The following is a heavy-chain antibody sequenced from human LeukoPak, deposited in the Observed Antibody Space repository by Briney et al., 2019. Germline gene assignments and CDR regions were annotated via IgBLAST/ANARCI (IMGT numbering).Heavy chain of an antibody. Sequence: SVKVSCKASGGTFSSYAISWVRQAPGQGPEWMGGIIPIFGTANYAQKFQGRVTITTDESTSTAYMELSSLRSEDTAVYYCARDKAAAGTNWFDPWGQGTLVTVSS. D-gene: IGHD6-13*01. CDR3: ARDKAAAGTNWFDP. CDR1: GGTFSSYA. J-gene: IGHJ5*02. CDR2: IIPIFGTA. V-gene: IGHV1-69*05.